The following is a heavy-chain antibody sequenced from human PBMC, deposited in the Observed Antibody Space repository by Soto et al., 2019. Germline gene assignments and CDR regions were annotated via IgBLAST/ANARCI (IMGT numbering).Heavy chain of an antibody. J-gene: IGHJ4*02. CDR1: GFTFSSYA. Sequence: PGGSLRLSCAASGFTFSSYAMSWVRQAPGKGLEWVSAISGSGGSTYYADSVKGRFTISRDNSKNTLYLQMNSLRAEDTAVYYCAKLQLFTPQLDKIDDWGQGTLVTVSS. D-gene: IGHD3-10*01. CDR3: AKLQLFTPQLDKIDD. V-gene: IGHV3-23*01. CDR2: ISGSGGST.